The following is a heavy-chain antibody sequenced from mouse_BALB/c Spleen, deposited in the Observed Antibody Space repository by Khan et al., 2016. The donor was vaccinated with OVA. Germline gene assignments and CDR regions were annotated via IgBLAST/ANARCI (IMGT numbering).Heavy chain of an antibody. CDR2: ISYSGST. Sequence: VQLKESGPGLVKPSQSLSLTCTVTGYSITSNYAWSWIRQFPGNKLEWMGYISYSGSTNYNPSFKSRISVTRDTSENQFFLQLNSVTTEDTATYYATRQNYSGDTLDYWGQGTTLTVSS. CDR1: GYSITSNYA. D-gene: IGHD1-1*01. V-gene: IGHV3-2*02. J-gene: IGHJ4*01. CDR3: TRQNYSGDTLDY.